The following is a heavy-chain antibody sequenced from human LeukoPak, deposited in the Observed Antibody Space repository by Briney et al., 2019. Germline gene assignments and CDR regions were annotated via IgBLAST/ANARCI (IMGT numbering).Heavy chain of an antibody. CDR3: ASSYYDYVWGSYRPRGY. CDR2: IIPIFGTA. J-gene: IGHJ4*02. Sequence: GASVKVSCKASGGTFSSYAISWVRQAPGQGLEWMGRIIPIFGTANYAQKFQGRVTITTDESTSTACMELSSLRSEDTAVYYCASSYYDYVWGSYRPRGYWGQGTLVTVSS. V-gene: IGHV1-69*05. CDR1: GGTFSSYA. D-gene: IGHD3-16*02.